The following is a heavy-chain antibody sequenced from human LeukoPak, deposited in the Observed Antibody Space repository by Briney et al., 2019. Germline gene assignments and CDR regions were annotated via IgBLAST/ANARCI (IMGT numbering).Heavy chain of an antibody. Sequence: SETLSLTCSVSGGSISSYYWSWIRQPPGKGLEWIGYIYYSGSTYYNPSLKSRVTISVDTSKNQFSLKLSSVTAADTAVYYCARDALVYGDGDYWGQGTLVTVSS. CDR3: ARDALVYGDGDY. J-gene: IGHJ4*02. CDR2: IYYSGST. CDR1: GGSISSYY. D-gene: IGHD4-17*01. V-gene: IGHV4-30-4*08.